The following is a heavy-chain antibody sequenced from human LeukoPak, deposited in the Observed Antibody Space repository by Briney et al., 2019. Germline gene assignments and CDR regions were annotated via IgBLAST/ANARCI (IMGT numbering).Heavy chain of an antibody. V-gene: IGHV4-34*01. J-gene: IGHJ6*03. CDR3: ARQTTSSYYYYCMDV. D-gene: IGHD4-17*01. CDR2: INHSGST. CDR1: GGSFSGYY. Sequence: SETLSLTCAVYGGSFSGYYWSWIRQPPGKGLEWIGEINHSGSTNYNPSLKSRVTISVDTSKNQFSLRLTSVTAADTAVYYCARQTTSSYYYYCMDVWGKGTTVTVSS.